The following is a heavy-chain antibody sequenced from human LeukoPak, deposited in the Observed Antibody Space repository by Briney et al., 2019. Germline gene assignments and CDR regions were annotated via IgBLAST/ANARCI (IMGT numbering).Heavy chain of an antibody. CDR1: GGSISSYY. V-gene: IGHV4-59*01. D-gene: IGHD3-10*01. J-gene: IGHJ4*02. Sequence: SETLSLTCSVSGGSISSYYWSWIRQPPGEGLEWIAYIYYTGSTNYNPSLKSRVTISLDTSKNQFSLKLTSVTAADTAVYYCARASGVYYFDYWGQGTLVTVSS. CDR3: ARASGVYYFDY. CDR2: IYYTGST.